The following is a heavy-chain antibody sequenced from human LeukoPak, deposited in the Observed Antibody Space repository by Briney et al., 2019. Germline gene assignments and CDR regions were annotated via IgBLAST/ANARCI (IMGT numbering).Heavy chain of an antibody. CDR1: GFTFSDYS. V-gene: IGHV3-21*01. CDR2: ISSGSSYI. Sequence: PGGSLRLSCAASGFTFSDYSMNWVRQAPGKGLEWVSSISSGSSYIYYADSVKGRFTISRDSAKNSLYLQMNSLRAEDTAVYFCSRDYDSANHIDAFGIWGQGTLVTVSP. CDR3: SRDYDSANHIDAFGI. D-gene: IGHD3-10*01. J-gene: IGHJ3*02.